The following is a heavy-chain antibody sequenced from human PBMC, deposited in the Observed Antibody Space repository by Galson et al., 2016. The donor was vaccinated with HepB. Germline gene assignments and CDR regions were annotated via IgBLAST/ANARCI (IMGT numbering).Heavy chain of an antibody. CDR3: AKVSRRDYALPYFDY. J-gene: IGHJ4*02. V-gene: IGHV3-23*01. D-gene: IGHD4/OR15-4a*01. Sequence: SLRLSCAASGFTVRTNYMTWVRQAPGKGLEWVSTISHTGGSTYYADSVKGRFTISRDNSKNTLYLQMNSLRAEDTAVYYCAKVSRRDYALPYFDYWGQGTLVTVSS. CDR2: ISHTGGST. CDR1: GFTVRTNY.